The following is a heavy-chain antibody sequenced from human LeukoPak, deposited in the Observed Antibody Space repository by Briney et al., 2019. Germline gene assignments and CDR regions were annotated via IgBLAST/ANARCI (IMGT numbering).Heavy chain of an antibody. J-gene: IGHJ4*01. V-gene: IGHV5-51*01. D-gene: IGHD3-10*01. CDR3: ARHHGSGRNYPFLIDY. CDR2: IYPGDSDP. CDR1: GYIFTTYW. Sequence: GESLKISCKGSGYIFTTYWIGWVRQMPGKGLEWMGIIYPGDSDPRYSPSFQGQVTISADKSISTAYLLWSSLKASDTAMYYCARHHGSGRNYPFLIDYWGHGTLVTVSS.